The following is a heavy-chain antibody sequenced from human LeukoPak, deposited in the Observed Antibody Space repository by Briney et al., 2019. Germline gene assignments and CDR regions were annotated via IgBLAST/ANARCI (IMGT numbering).Heavy chain of an antibody. V-gene: IGHV3-74*01. D-gene: IGHD5-18*01. Sequence: GGSLRLSCAASGFPFTNYWMHWVRHVPGKGLEWVSRLNSDGTITHYADSVKGRFTISRDNPKNTLYLDMNSLRADDTAVYYCARSRPSYTYGYDYWGQGTLVSVSS. CDR2: LNSDGTIT. CDR3: ARSRPSYTYGYDY. CDR1: GFPFTNYW. J-gene: IGHJ4*02.